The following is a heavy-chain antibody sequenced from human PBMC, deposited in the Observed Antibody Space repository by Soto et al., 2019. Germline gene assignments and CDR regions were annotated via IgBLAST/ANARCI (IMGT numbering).Heavy chain of an antibody. Sequence: LRLSCAGSGFTFSGYAMTWVRQAPGKGLEWVSYISGDGGSTTYADSVKGRFTVSRDNARSSLFLQMNSLRAEDTAFYYCAKLVTIAAAGTVDYWGLGTLVTVSS. CDR2: ISGDGGST. D-gene: IGHD6-13*01. CDR3: AKLVTIAAAGTVDY. CDR1: GFTFSGYA. J-gene: IGHJ4*02. V-gene: IGHV3-23*01.